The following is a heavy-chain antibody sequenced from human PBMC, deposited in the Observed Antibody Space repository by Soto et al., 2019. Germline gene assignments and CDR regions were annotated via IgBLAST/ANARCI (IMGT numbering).Heavy chain of an antibody. D-gene: IGHD3-16*01. V-gene: IGHV3-30-3*01. J-gene: IGHJ4*02. CDR2: ISYDGSNK. Sequence: QVQLVESGGGVVQPGRSLRLSCAASGFTFSNYGMHWVRQAPGKGRKWVAVISYDGSNKYYADSVKGRFTISRDNSKNTLYLQMNSLRAEDTAVYYCARGRDYLGGDFDYWGQGTLVTVSS. CDR1: GFTFSNYG. CDR3: ARGRDYLGGDFDY.